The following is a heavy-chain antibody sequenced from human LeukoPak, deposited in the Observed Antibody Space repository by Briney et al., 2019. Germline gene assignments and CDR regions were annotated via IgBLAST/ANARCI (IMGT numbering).Heavy chain of an antibody. CDR1: VYTFTSDG. Sequence: ASVKVSCKASVYTFTSDGISWLRHAPGQGLEWMGWISAYNGSTNYAQKLQGRVTMTTDTSTSTAYMELRSLRSDDTAVYYCARESDYDYVWGTSGYDYWGQGTLVTVSS. CDR2: ISAYNGST. CDR3: ARESDYDYVWGTSGYDY. V-gene: IGHV1-18*01. J-gene: IGHJ4*02. D-gene: IGHD3-16*01.